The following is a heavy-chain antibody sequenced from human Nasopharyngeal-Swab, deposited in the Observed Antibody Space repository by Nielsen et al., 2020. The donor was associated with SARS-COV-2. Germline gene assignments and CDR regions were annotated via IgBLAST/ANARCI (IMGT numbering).Heavy chain of an antibody. J-gene: IGHJ6*02. V-gene: IGHV3-48*04. D-gene: IGHD6-6*01. Sequence: VRQAPGKGLEWVSYISSSSSTIYYADSVKGRFTISRDNAKNSLYLQMNSLGAEDTAVYYCARDPDILIIAAHYYGMDVWGQGTTVTVSS. CDR3: ARDPDILIIAAHYYGMDV. CDR2: ISSSSSTI.